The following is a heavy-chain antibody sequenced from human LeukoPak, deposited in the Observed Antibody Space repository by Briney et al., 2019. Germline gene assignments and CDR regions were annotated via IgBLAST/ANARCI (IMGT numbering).Heavy chain of an antibody. CDR3: ATADWESFYFDS. D-gene: IGHD1-26*01. J-gene: IGHJ4*02. V-gene: IGHV4-31*03. Sequence: SETLSLTCTDSGGSVSRGGSYWNWIRQHPGKGLEWIGFTSYSEGTHYNPSLMSRITISVDRSQNQFSLKMRDVTAADTAVYFCATADWESFYFDSWGQGALVAVSS. CDR2: TSYSEGT. CDR1: GGSVSRGGSY.